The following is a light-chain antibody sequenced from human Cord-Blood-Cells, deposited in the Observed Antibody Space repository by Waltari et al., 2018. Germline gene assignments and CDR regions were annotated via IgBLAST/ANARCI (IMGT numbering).Light chain of an antibody. J-gene: IGLJ1*01. CDR2: DVS. V-gene: IGLV2-14*01. Sequence: QSALTQPASVSGSPGQSITISCTGTSSDVGGYNYVSWYQQHPGKAPKPMIYDVSNRPSVVSTRFSGSKSGNTASLTISGLQAEDEADYYCSSYTSSSTYVFGTGTKVTVL. CDR1: SSDVGGYNY. CDR3: SSYTSSSTYV.